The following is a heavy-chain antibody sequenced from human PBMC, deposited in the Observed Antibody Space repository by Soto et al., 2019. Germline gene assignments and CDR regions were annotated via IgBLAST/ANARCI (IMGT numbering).Heavy chain of an antibody. D-gene: IGHD2-8*01. Sequence: QVQLVQSGAEVKKPGASVKISCKASGYIFTSYFMHWVRQAPGQGLEWVGIINPSSGSPIYAQRLQGRVTMPRDTSTSTFYMELNSLRSEDTAVYYCARELGYLYTSDPFDYWGQGRLLTVSS. V-gene: IGHV1-46*04. CDR3: ARELGYLYTSDPFDY. CDR1: GYIFTSYF. J-gene: IGHJ4*02. CDR2: INPSSGSP.